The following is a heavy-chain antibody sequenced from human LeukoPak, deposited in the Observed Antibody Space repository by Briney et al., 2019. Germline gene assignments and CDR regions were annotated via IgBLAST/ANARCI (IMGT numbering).Heavy chain of an antibody. CDR2: IKSKTDGGTT. Sequence: GGSLRLSYAASGFTFNNAWMSWVRQAPGKGLEWVGRIKSKTDGGTTDYAAPVKGRFTISRDDSKNTLYLQMNSLKTEDTAVYYCTTAVGYYGSGTYYPLEYWGQGTPVTVSS. V-gene: IGHV3-15*01. CDR3: TTAVGYYGSGTYYPLEY. D-gene: IGHD3-10*01. CDR1: GFTFNNAW. J-gene: IGHJ4*02.